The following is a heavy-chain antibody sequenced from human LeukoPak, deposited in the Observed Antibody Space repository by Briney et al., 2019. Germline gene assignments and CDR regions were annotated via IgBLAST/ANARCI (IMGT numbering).Heavy chain of an antibody. Sequence: PSETLSLTCTVSGGSISSYYLSWIRQPAGKGLEWIGRIYTSGSTNYNPSLKSRVTMSVDTSKNQFSLKLSSVTAADTVVYYCARSPRGYSGYDFVDYWGEGTLVTVSS. CDR2: IYTSGST. CDR3: ARSPRGYSGYDFVDY. D-gene: IGHD5-12*01. J-gene: IGHJ4*02. CDR1: GGSISSYY. V-gene: IGHV4-4*07.